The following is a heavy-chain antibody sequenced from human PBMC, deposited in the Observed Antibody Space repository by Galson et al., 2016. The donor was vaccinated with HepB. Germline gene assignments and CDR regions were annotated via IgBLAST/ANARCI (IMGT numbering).Heavy chain of an antibody. CDR3: AHYDYRSSSGHNY. D-gene: IGHD6-6*01. CDR2: IYRDDDT. V-gene: IGHV2-5*02. J-gene: IGHJ4*02. CDR1: GFSLTTTNKVA. Sequence: PALVKPTQTLTLTCSLSGFSLTTTNKVAVSWIRQPPGKALEWLALIYRDDDTRYSPSLKSRLAITRDASKNQVVLTMTNMDPEDTATYFCAHYDYRSSSGHNYWGQGALVIVS.